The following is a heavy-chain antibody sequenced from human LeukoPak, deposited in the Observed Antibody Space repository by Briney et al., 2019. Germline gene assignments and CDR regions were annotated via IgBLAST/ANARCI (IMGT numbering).Heavy chain of an antibody. CDR1: GFAFSNYG. CDR3: AKGTYSSGWATGDY. D-gene: IGHD6-19*01. CDR2: IRHVGSNE. J-gene: IGHJ4*02. V-gene: IGHV3-30*02. Sequence: GGSLRPSCVASGFAFSNYGMHWVRQAPGKGLEWVAFIRHVGSNEYYADSVRGRFAISRDNSQNTLHLQMNSLRAEDTAVYYCAKGTYSSGWATGDYWGQGTLVTVSS.